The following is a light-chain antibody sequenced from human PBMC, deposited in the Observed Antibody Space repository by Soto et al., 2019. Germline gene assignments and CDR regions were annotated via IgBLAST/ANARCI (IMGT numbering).Light chain of an antibody. CDR1: SSNIGAGYD. CDR2: GNS. J-gene: IGLJ2*01. V-gene: IGLV1-40*01. CDR3: QSYDSSLSGSMV. Sequence: QSVLTQTPSVSGAPGQRVTISCTGSSSNIGAGYDVHWYQQLPGTAPKLLIYGNSNRPSGVPDRFSGSKSGTSASLAITGLQAEDEADYYCQSYDSSLSGSMVFGGGTKVTVL.